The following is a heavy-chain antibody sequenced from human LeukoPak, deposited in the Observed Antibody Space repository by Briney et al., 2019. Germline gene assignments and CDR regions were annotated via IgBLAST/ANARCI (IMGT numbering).Heavy chain of an antibody. Sequence: GGSLRLSCAASGITFSRFWMSWVRQAPGKGLQWVANINQDGSEKHYVDSVKGRFTISRDNAENSLYLQMNSLRAEDTAVYYCAKDIVVVPAAIGYYYYYGMDVWGQGTTVTVSS. J-gene: IGHJ6*02. CDR1: GITFSRFW. D-gene: IGHD2-2*01. CDR2: INQDGSEK. CDR3: AKDIVVVPAAIGYYYYYGMDV. V-gene: IGHV3-7*01.